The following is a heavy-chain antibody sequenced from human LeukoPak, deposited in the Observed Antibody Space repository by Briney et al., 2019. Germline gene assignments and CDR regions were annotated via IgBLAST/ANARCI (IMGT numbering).Heavy chain of an antibody. D-gene: IGHD3-22*01. Sequence: SETLSLTCTVSGGSISRSSYYWGWIRQPPGKGLEWIGSLYYSGSTYYNPSLKSRVTISVDTSKNQFSLKLSSVTAADTAVYYCARLLYDGSGYYYFDYWGQGTLVSVSS. J-gene: IGHJ4*02. CDR1: GGSISRSSYY. CDR3: ARLLYDGSGYYYFDY. CDR2: LYYSGST. V-gene: IGHV4-39*01.